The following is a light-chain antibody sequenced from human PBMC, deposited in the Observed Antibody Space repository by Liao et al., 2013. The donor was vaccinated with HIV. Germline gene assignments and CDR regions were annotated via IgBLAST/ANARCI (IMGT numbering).Light chain of an antibody. CDR2: YDG. J-gene: IGLJ3*02. CDR1: QLGDKN. V-gene: IGLV3-1*01. Sequence: SYEVSQPPSVSVSPGQTAIITCSGDQLGDKNVWWYQQKPGQAPVLVIYYDGDRPSGIPARFSGSNSGNTATLTISRAEAGDEADYYCQVWDSRSGHSFGGGTKLTVL. CDR3: QVWDSRSGHS.